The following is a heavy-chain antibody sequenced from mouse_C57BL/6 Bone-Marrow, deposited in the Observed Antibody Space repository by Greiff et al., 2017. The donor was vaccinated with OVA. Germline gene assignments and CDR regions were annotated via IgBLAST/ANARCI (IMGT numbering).Heavy chain of an antibody. CDR1: GYTFTEYT. CDR3: ARHEEDYYGSSYGNFDY. V-gene: IGHV1-62-2*01. CDR2: FYPGSGSI. J-gene: IGHJ2*01. Sequence: QVQLQQSGAELVKPGASVKLSCKASGYTFTEYTIHWVKQRSGQGLEWIGWFYPGSGSIKYNEKFKDKATLTADKSSSTGYMELSRLTSEDSAVYFCARHEEDYYGSSYGNFDYWGQGTTLTVSS. D-gene: IGHD1-1*01.